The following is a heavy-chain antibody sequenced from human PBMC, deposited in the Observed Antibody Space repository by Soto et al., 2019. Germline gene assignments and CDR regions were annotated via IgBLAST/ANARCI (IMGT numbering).Heavy chain of an antibody. J-gene: IGHJ5*02. CDR2: INHSGST. CDR3: ARARIAARRAVWWFDP. Sequence: PSETLSLTCAVYGGSFSGYYWSWIRQPPGKGLEWIGEINHSGSTNYNPSLKSRVTISVDTSKNQFSLKLSSVTAADTAVYYCARARIAARRAVWWFDPWGQGTLVTVSS. D-gene: IGHD6-6*01. V-gene: IGHV4-34*01. CDR1: GGSFSGYY.